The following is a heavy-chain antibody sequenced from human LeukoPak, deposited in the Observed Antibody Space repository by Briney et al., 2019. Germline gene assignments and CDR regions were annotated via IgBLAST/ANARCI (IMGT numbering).Heavy chain of an antibody. CDR1: GDSVSSGGYY. Sequence: PSETLSLTCNVSGDSVSSGGYYWGWIRQPPGKGLEWIGNIYYRGNTYYTPSLKSRVTISVDRSKNQFSLKLSSVTAADTAVYYCAREELELPSDIWGQGTMVTVSS. CDR3: AREELELPSDI. J-gene: IGHJ3*02. CDR2: IYYRGNT. D-gene: IGHD1-7*01. V-gene: IGHV4-39*07.